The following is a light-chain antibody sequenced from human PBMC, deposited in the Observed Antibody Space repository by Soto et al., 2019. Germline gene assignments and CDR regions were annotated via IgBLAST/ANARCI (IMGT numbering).Light chain of an antibody. CDR1: QNINRW. J-gene: IGKJ4*01. Sequence: DIQMTQSPSTLSASVGDRVTITCRARQNINRWLAWYQQRPGKAPNLLIHKASTLEVGVPSRFSGSASGTEFTLTISSLQPDDFAVYFCLQHNVYPLSFGGGTKVEIK. CDR3: LQHNVYPLS. V-gene: IGKV1-5*03. CDR2: KAS.